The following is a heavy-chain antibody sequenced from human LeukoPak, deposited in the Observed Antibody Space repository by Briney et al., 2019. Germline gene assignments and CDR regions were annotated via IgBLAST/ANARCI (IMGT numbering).Heavy chain of an antibody. D-gene: IGHD3-10*01. CDR3: ARGRITMVQGVMAWFDT. CDR1: GYTFTGYY. J-gene: IGHJ5*02. V-gene: IGHV1-2*02. Sequence: GASVKVSCKASGYTFTGYYMHWVRQAPGQGLEWMGWINPNSGGTNYAQKFQGRVTMTRDTSISTAYMELSRLRSDDTAVYYCARGRITMVQGVMAWFDTWGQGTLVTVSS. CDR2: INPNSGGT.